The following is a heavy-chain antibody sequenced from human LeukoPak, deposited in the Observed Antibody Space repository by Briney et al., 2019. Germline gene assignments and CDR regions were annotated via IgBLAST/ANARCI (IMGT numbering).Heavy chain of an antibody. V-gene: IGHV1-2*02. CDR1: GYPFTGYY. Sequence: ASVKVSCKASGYPFTGYYMHWVRQAPGPGLEWVGWINPNSGGTNYAQKFQGRVTTTRDTSISTAYMELSRLRSDDTAVYYCARELPGPRFFDYWGQGTLVTVSS. J-gene: IGHJ4*02. CDR2: INPNSGGT. CDR3: ARELPGPRFFDY.